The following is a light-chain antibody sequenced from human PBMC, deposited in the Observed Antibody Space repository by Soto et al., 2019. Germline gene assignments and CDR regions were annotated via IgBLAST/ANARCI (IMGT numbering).Light chain of an antibody. CDR3: QQRSDGPST. V-gene: IGKV3-11*01. CDR1: QSVGTY. Sequence: EIVLTQSPATLSLSPGERATLSCRASQSVGTYFAWYQQKPGQAPRLLIYDSSNRATGIPARFSGSGSGTDFTLTISSLEPEDFAVYYCQQRSDGPSTFGGGTKVDIK. CDR2: DSS. J-gene: IGKJ4*01.